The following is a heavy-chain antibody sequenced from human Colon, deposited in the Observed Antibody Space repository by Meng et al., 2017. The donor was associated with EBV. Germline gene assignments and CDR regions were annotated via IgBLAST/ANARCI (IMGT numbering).Heavy chain of an antibody. CDR2: ISTNTGNP. J-gene: IGHJ4*02. V-gene: IGHV7-4-1*02. D-gene: IGHD6-19*01. CDR3: GTLKYTSGFYGPAY. CDR1: GYTFTRYP. Sequence: LVHSASNFTKPGAYVKVSCKASGYTFTRYPMNWVRQAPGQGLEWMGWISTNTGNPTYAQGFTGRFVFSVDTSVSTAYLQISSLKAEDTAVYYCGTLKYTSGFYGPAYWGQGALVTVSS.